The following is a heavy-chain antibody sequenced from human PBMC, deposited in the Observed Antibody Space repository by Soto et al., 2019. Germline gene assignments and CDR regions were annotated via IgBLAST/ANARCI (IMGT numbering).Heavy chain of an antibody. D-gene: IGHD6-13*01. CDR2: ISGSGGST. J-gene: IGHJ4*02. V-gene: IGHV3-23*01. Sequence: GGSLRLSCAASGFTFSSYAMSWVRQAPGKGLEWVSAISGSGGSTYYADSVKGRFTISRDNSKNTLYLQMNSLRAEDTAVYYCAKAGLLNWYSSSWYVLDYWGQGTLVTVSS. CDR1: GFTFSSYA. CDR3: AKAGLLNWYSSSWYVLDY.